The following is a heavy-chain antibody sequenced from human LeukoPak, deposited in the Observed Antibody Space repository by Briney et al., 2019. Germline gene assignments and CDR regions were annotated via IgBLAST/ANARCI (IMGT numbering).Heavy chain of an antibody. CDR2: ISGST. Sequence: SQTLSLTCTVSGVSISSGDYYWSWIRQPPGKGLEWIAYISGSTYYNPSLKSRVIISVDTSKNQFSLNLSSVAAADTAVYYCARRPTGTTDYFYYYMDVWGQGTTVTVSS. CDR3: ARRPTGTTDYFYYYMDV. J-gene: IGHJ6*03. D-gene: IGHD1-1*01. CDR1: GVSISSGDYY. V-gene: IGHV4-30-4*08.